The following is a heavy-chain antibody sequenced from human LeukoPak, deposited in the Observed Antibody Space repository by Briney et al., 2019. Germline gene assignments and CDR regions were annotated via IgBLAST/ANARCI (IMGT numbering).Heavy chain of an antibody. J-gene: IGHJ6*03. V-gene: IGHV3-30*02. D-gene: IGHD6-13*01. CDR2: IRFDGTSE. CDR3: AKDLSKQHLVGRGGGGYYYYMDV. Sequence: GGSLRLSCAASGFTFSNFGMHWVRQTPGKGLEWVAFIRFDGTSEFYADSVKARFTISRDNSQNTVSLQMNSLRAEDTAVYYCAKDLSKQHLVGRGGGGYYYYMDVWGKGTTVTISS. CDR1: GFTFSNFG.